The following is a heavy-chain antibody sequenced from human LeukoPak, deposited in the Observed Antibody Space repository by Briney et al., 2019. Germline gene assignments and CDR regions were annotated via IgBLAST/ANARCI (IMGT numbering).Heavy chain of an antibody. CDR1: GDSISSYY. V-gene: IGHV4-59*01. D-gene: IGHD3-22*01. CDR3: ASGPRYFDTSGYYFDY. Sequence: SETLSLTCTVSGDSISSYYWSWIRQPPGKGLEWIGYVSSRGDTNYNPSLKSRVTISRDTSKNHVSLKLNSITAADTAVYSCASGPRYFDTSGYYFDYWGQGLLVTVSS. J-gene: IGHJ4*02. CDR2: VSSRGDT.